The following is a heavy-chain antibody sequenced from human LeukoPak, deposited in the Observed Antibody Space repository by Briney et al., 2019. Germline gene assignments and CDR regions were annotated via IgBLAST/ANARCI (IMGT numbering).Heavy chain of an antibody. J-gene: IGHJ4*02. V-gene: IGHV5-51*01. CDR1: GYSFTNHW. CDR2: IYPGDSDT. Sequence: RESLKISCKGSGYSFTNHWIGWVRHMPGKGLEWMGIIYPGDSDTRYSPSFQGQVTISADKSISTAYLQWSSLKASDTAMYYCARLPQWGGTYHFDYWGQGTLLTVSS. CDR3: ARLPQWGGTYHFDY. D-gene: IGHD1-26*01.